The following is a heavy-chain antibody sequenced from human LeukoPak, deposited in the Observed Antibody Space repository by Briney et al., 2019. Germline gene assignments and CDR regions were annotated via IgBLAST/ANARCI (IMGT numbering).Heavy chain of an antibody. CDR1: GYSISSGYY. CDR3: ARIAMFYYESSGYYSDY. Sequence: SETLSLTCAVSGYSISSGYYWGWIRQPPGKGLEWIGSIYHRGTTYYNPSLKRRVTISVDTSKNQFSLRLSSVTAADTAVYYCARIAMFYYESSGYYSDYWGQGTLVTVSS. J-gene: IGHJ4*02. D-gene: IGHD3-22*01. V-gene: IGHV4-38-2*01. CDR2: IYHRGTT.